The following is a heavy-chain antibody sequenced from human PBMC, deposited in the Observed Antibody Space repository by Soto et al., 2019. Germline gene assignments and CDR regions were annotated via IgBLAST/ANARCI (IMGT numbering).Heavy chain of an antibody. Sequence: PGGSLRLSCAASGFTFSSYVMSWVRQAPGKGLQWVSAISGSGGSTYYADSVKGRFTISRDNSKNTLYLQMNSLRAEDTAVYYCAKPSGYCSSTSCPNDAFDIWGQGTMVTVSS. D-gene: IGHD2-2*03. CDR1: GFTFSSYV. CDR2: ISGSGGST. V-gene: IGHV3-23*01. J-gene: IGHJ3*02. CDR3: AKPSGYCSSTSCPNDAFDI.